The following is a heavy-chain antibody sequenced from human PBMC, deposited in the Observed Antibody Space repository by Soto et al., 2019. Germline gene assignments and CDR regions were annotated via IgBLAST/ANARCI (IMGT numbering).Heavy chain of an antibody. V-gene: IGHV1-18*01. CDR3: ARVVTVTSLSYYYGMDV. J-gene: IGHJ6*02. CDR2: ISAYNGNT. Sequence: QVQLVQSGAEVKKPGASVKVSCKASGYTFTSYGISWVRQAPGQGLEWMGWISAYNGNTNYAQKLQGRVTMTTDTSTSTACMELRSLRSDDTAVYYCARVVTVTSLSYYYGMDVWGQGTTVTVSS. D-gene: IGHD4-17*01. CDR1: GYTFTSYG.